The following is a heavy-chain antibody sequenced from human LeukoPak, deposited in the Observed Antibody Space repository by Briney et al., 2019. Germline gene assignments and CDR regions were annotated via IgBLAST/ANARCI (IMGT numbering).Heavy chain of an antibody. D-gene: IGHD3-9*01. CDR3: ARVGIRTMFLGFFDY. J-gene: IGHJ4*02. Sequence: GGSLRLSCAASGFTFSSFWMSWVRQAPGKGLEWVANIKHDGSEKNYVDSVKGRFIISRDDARNSLYLQMNSLRDEDTAVYYCARVGIRTMFLGFFDYWGQGTLVTVSS. CDR2: IKHDGSEK. V-gene: IGHV3-7*01. CDR1: GFTFSSFW.